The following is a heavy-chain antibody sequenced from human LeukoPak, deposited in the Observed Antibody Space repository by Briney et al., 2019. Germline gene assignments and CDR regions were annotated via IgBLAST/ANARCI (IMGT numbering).Heavy chain of an antibody. Sequence: SETLSLTCAVYGGCFSGYYWNWIRQPPGKGPEWIWEINHSGSTNYNPSLKSRVTILVDTSKNQFSLKLSSVTAADTAVYYCARARNILTGYYYYYYGMDVWGQGTTVTVSS. CDR2: INHSGST. CDR1: GGCFSGYY. J-gene: IGHJ6*02. CDR3: ARARNILTGYYYYYYGMDV. V-gene: IGHV4-34*01. D-gene: IGHD3-9*01.